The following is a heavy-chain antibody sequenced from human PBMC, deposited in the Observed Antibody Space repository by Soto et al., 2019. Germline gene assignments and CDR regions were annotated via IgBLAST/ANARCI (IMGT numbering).Heavy chain of an antibody. CDR2: INAGNGNT. J-gene: IGHJ5*02. D-gene: IGHD4-4*01. V-gene: IGHV1-3*01. Sequence: ASVKVSCKASGYALTSYAMHWVRQAPGQRLEWMGWINAGNGNTKYSQKFQGRVTITRDTSASTAYMELSSLRSEDTAVYYCAGDPDSHYNDSHASSYPWGQGTLVTVSS. CDR1: GYALTSYA. CDR3: AGDPDSHYNDSHASSYP.